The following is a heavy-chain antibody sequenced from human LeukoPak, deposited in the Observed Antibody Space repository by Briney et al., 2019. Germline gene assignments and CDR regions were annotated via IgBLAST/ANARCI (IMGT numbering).Heavy chain of an antibody. CDR1: GGSISSSRYC. D-gene: IGHD2-21*02. J-gene: IGHJ4*02. CDR2: IYYSGST. CDR3: AREEYCGGDCYSGFDY. Sequence: SETLSLTCSVSGGSISSSRYCWGWIRQPPGKGLEWIGTIYYSGSTDYNPSLKSRVTISADTSKNQFSLKLNSVTAADTAVYYCAREEYCGGDCYSGFDYWGQGTLVTVSS. V-gene: IGHV4-39*07.